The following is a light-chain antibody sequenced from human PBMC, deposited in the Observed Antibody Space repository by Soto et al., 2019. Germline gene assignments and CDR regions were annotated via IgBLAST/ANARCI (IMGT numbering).Light chain of an antibody. V-gene: IGKV1-39*01. CDR1: QTITTY. CDR2: GAS. CDR3: QQSHSTPWT. J-gene: IGKJ1*01. Sequence: DIQMTQSPSSLSASVGDRVTITCRASQTITTYLNWYQQKPGKAPKLLIYGASSLQSGVPSRFTGSGSGTDFILPISSLQPEDSATYHCQQSHSTPWTFGQGTKVEIK.